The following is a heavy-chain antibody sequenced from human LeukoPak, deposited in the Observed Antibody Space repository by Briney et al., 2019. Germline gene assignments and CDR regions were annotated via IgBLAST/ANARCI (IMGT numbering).Heavy chain of an antibody. CDR3: ARGSSGYDHGDY. Sequence: PSETLSLTCAVYGGSFSGYYWSWIRQPPGKRLEWIGEINHSGSTNYNPSLKSRVTISVDTSKNQFSLKLSSVTAADTAVYYCARGSSGYDHGDYWGQGTLVTVSS. J-gene: IGHJ4*02. D-gene: IGHD5-12*01. CDR2: INHSGST. CDR1: GGSFSGYY. V-gene: IGHV4-34*01.